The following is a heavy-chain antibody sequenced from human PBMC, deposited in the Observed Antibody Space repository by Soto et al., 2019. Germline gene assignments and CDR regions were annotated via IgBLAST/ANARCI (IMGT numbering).Heavy chain of an antibody. Sequence: QVQLVESGGGVVQPGRSLRLSCAASGFTFSSYAMHWVRQAPGKGLEWVAVISYDGSNKYYADSVKGRFTISRDNSKNTLYLQMNRLRAEDTAVYYCARDPTQYYYDSSGSGYFDYWGQGTLVTVSS. J-gene: IGHJ4*02. CDR1: GFTFSSYA. CDR3: ARDPTQYYYDSSGSGYFDY. V-gene: IGHV3-30-3*01. D-gene: IGHD3-22*01. CDR2: ISYDGSNK.